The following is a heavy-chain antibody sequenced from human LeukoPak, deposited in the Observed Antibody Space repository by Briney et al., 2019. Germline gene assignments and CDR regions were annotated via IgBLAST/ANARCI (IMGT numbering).Heavy chain of an antibody. D-gene: IGHD6-19*01. V-gene: IGHV3-23*01. Sequence: GGSLRLSCAASGFTFSSYAMSWVHQAPGKGLEWVPAISGSGDSTYYADSVKGRFTISRDNSKNTLYLQMNSLRAEDTAVYYCAKDVLLWPIAVAGSADYWGQGTLVTVSS. J-gene: IGHJ4*02. CDR1: GFTFSSYA. CDR2: ISGSGDST. CDR3: AKDVLLWPIAVAGSADY.